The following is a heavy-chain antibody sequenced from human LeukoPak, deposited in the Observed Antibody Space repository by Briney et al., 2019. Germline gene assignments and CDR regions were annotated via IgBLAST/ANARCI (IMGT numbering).Heavy chain of an antibody. CDR2: IIPIFGTA. Sequence: SVKVSCKTSGVTFSRCAISWVRQAPGQGLEWMGGIIPIFGTANYAQKFHGRVTITADESTSTAYMELSSLRSEDTAVYYCASHSSGWSHWGQGTLVTVSS. CDR1: GVTFSRCA. D-gene: IGHD6-19*01. V-gene: IGHV1-69*13. CDR3: ASHSSGWSH. J-gene: IGHJ4*02.